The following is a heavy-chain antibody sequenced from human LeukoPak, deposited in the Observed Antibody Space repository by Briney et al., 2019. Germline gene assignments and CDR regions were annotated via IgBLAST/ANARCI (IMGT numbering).Heavy chain of an antibody. CDR3: AKELLDYRQWPEAFDT. D-gene: IGHD6-19*01. CDR1: GFTFSSYA. CDR2: ISGSGGST. J-gene: IGHJ3*02. V-gene: IGHV3-23*01. Sequence: GGSLRLSCAASGFTFSSYAMSWVRQAPGKGLEWVSAISGSGGSTYYADSVKGRFTISRDNSKNTLYLQMNSLRAEDTAVYYCAKELLDYRQWPEAFDTWGQGTMVTVSS.